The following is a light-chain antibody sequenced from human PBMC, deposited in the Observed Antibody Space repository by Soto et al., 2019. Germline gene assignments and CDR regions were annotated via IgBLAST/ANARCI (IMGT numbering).Light chain of an antibody. CDR1: QTVNTY. CDR2: AAS. J-gene: IGKJ1*01. CDR3: QQGYSNPWT. Sequence: DIQMTQSPSTLSASVGDRVTITCRASQTVNTYLHWYQQKPGKAPKLLIYAASNLQSGVPSRFSGSGSGTNFTLSLNSLQPEDFATYYCQQGYSNPWTFGQGTMADI. V-gene: IGKV1-39*01.